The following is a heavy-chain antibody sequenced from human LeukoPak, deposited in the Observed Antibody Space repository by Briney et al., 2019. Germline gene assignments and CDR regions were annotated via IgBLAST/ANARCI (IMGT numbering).Heavy chain of an antibody. CDR2: ISSSGTTI. J-gene: IGHJ4*02. CDR1: GFTFSDYY. Sequence: KPGGSLTLSCAASGFTFSDYYMSWIRQAPGKGLEWVSYISSSGTTIYYADSVKGRFTISRDNAKNSLYLQMNSLRAEGTAVYYCARARAYYYESSLLFDYWGQGTLVTVSS. D-gene: IGHD3-22*01. V-gene: IGHV3-11*04. CDR3: ARARAYYYESSLLFDY.